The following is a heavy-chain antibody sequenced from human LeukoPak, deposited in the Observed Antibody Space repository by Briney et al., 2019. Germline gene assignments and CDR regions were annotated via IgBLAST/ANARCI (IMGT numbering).Heavy chain of an antibody. Sequence: SETLSLTCAVYGGSFSGYYWSWISQPPGKGLEWIGEINHSGSTNYNPSLKSRVTISVDTSKNQFSLKLSSVTAADTAVYYCARGRRWSRYSSPNFDYWGQGTLVTVSS. CDR1: GGSFSGYY. J-gene: IGHJ4*02. CDR3: ARGRRWSRYSSPNFDY. CDR2: INHSGST. D-gene: IGHD6-13*01. V-gene: IGHV4-34*01.